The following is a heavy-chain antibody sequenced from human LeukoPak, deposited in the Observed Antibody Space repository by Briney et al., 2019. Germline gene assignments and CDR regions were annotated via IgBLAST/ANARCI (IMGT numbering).Heavy chain of an antibody. J-gene: IGHJ4*02. Sequence: SVKVSCKASGGTSSSYAISWVRQAPGQGLEWMGGIIPIFGTANYAQKFQGRVTITTDESTSTAYMELSSLRSEDTAVYYCARDEAFGQWLAPGDYWGQGTLVTVSS. CDR3: ARDEAFGQWLAPGDY. CDR2: IIPIFGTA. V-gene: IGHV1-69*05. D-gene: IGHD6-19*01. CDR1: GGTSSSYA.